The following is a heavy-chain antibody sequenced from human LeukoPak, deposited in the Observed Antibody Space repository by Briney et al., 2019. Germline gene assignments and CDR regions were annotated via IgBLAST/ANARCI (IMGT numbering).Heavy chain of an antibody. V-gene: IGHV4-31*03. CDR1: GGPISSGGYY. CDR3: ASSGITGTPES. J-gene: IGHJ4*02. Sequence: KTSETLSLTCTVSGGPISSGGYYWSWIRQHPGKGLEWIGYIYYSGSTYYNPSLKSRVTISVDTSKNQFSLKLSSVTAADTAVYYCASSGITGTPESWGQGTLVTVSS. CDR2: IYYSGST. D-gene: IGHD1-20*01.